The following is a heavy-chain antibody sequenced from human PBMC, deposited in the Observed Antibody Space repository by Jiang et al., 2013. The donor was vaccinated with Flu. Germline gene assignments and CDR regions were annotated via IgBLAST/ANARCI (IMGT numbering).Heavy chain of an antibody. V-gene: IGHV4-59*01. Sequence: LSLTCAVSGDSLDGYYWNWIRQAPGKGLEWIGHLYYGGPPNFNPSLRSRGTISIDTSKNQVSLTVTSVTAADTAFYYCARGAGGLYFPHFDLWGQGTLVTVSS. CDR3: ARGAGGLYFPHFDL. J-gene: IGHJ4*02. CDR1: GDSLDGYY. D-gene: IGHD2/OR15-2a*01. CDR2: LYYGGPP.